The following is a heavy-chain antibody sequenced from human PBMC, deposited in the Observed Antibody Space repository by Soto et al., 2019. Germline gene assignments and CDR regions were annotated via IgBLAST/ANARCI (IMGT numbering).Heavy chain of an antibody. CDR1: GFTFSSYG. CDR3: VKDRYVDY. CDR2: ISYDGSNK. J-gene: IGHJ4*02. V-gene: IGHV3-30*18. Sequence: GGSLRLSCAASGFTFSSYGMHWVRQAPGKGLEWVAVISYDGSNKYYADSVKGRFTISRDNSKSTLYLQMSSLRVEDTAVYYCVKDRYVDYWGQGTLVTVSS.